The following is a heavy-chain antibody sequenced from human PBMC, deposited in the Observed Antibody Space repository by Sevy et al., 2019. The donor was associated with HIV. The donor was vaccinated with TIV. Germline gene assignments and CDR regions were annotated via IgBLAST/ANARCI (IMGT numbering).Heavy chain of an antibody. CDR2: IKSKNDGGTT. V-gene: IGHV3-15*01. CDR1: EFTFTNAR. Sequence: GGYLRLSCTASEFTFTNARMSWVRQAPGKGLEWVGRIKSKNDGGTTDYAAPVKGRFTISRDDSKNTLYLQMNSLKTEDTGKCYCTTEAFDDETYYDYYYGMDVWGQGTTVTVSS. CDR3: TTEAFDDETYYDYYYGMDV. D-gene: IGHD3-16*01. J-gene: IGHJ6*02.